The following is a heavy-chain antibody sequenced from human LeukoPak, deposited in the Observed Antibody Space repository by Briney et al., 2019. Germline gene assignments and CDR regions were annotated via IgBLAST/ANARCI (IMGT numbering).Heavy chain of an antibody. CDR3: ARGRGSSGWFDY. CDR2: IYYTGST. Sequence: PSETLSLTCTVSGGSISSYYWSWIRQPPGKGLEWVGYIYYTGSTNYNPSLKSRVTISVDTSKNQFSLKLSYVTTADTAVYYCARGRGSSGWFDYWGQGTLVTVSS. J-gene: IGHJ4*02. D-gene: IGHD6-19*01. V-gene: IGHV4-59*01. CDR1: GGSISSYY.